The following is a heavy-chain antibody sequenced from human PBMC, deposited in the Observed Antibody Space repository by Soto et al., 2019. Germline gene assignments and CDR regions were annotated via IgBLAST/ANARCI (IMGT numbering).Heavy chain of an antibody. V-gene: IGHV4-38-2*01. CDR3: ATYWYNPSFAFDD. CDR1: GYSIRSGYY. Sequence: SATLSLTCAVSGYSIRSGYYWGRIRQPPGQGLEWIGSIYHSGSTYYNPSLKSRVTISVDTSKNQFSLKLSSVTAADTAVYYCATYWYNPSFAFDDWGQGTLVTVAS. CDR2: IYHSGST. J-gene: IGHJ4*02. D-gene: IGHD1-20*01.